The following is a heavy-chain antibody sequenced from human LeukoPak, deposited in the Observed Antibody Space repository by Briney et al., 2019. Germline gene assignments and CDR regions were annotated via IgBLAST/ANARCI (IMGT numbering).Heavy chain of an antibody. CDR1: GFTFSSYG. D-gene: IGHD6-13*01. CDR2: ISYDGSNK. Sequence: PGRSLRLSCAACGFTFSSYGKHWVRQAPGKGLEWVAVISYDGSNKYYADSVKGRFTISRDNSKNTLYLQMNSLRAEDTAVYYCAKSLETAYSFLMVVWGQCTTVTVSS. CDR3: AKSLETAYSFLMVV. J-gene: IGHJ6*02. V-gene: IGHV3-30*18.